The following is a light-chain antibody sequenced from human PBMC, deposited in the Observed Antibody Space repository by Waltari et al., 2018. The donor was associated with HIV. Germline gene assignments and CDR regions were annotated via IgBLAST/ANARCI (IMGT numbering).Light chain of an antibody. Sequence: QSALTQPRSVSGSPGQSVTISCTGTSSDVGGYNYVSWYQQHPGKAPKFISYDVNKQPSWVPDSVSGSEAGNTAPRTISGLQADDEADYYCCSYADNYPVVFGGGTKLTVL. CDR3: CSYADNYPVV. CDR1: SSDVGGYNY. V-gene: IGLV2-11*01. J-gene: IGLJ2*01. CDR2: DVN.